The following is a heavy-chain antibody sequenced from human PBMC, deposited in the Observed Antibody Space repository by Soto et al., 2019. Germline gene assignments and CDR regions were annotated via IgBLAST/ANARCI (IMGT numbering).Heavy chain of an antibody. CDR2: IKSKTDGGTT. Sequence: GGSLRLSCAASGFTFSNAWINWVRQAPGKGLEWVGRIKSKTDGGTTDFAAPVKGRFAISRDDSKNMVYLQMNSLKTEDTAVYYCTTDSYMTMIVVPFEYWGHGILVNV. CDR1: GFTFSNAW. J-gene: IGHJ4*03. V-gene: IGHV3-15*07. CDR3: TTDSYMTMIVVPFEY. D-gene: IGHD3-22*01.